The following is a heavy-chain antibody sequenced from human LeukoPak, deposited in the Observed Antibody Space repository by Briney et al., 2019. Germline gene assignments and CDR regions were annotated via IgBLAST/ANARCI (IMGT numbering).Heavy chain of an antibody. Sequence: PGGSLRLSCAASGFTFSSYSMNWVRQPPGKGLEWIGSIYYSGSTYYNPSLKSRVTISVDTSKNQFSLKLSSVTAADTAVYYCARVRLNYYDSSGYHPDYWGQGTLVTVSS. CDR3: ARVRLNYYDSSGYHPDY. V-gene: IGHV4-39*07. J-gene: IGHJ4*02. CDR1: GFTFSSYS. D-gene: IGHD3-22*01. CDR2: IYYSGST.